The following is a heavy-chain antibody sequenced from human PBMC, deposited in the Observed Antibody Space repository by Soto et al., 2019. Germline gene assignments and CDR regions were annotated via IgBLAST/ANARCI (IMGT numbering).Heavy chain of an antibody. CDR3: ASEAGSRPNTYHGLDV. V-gene: IGHV3-21*01. Sequence: EVQLVESGGGLVKPGGSLRLSCAASGCTFNTYTMNWFRKAPGKWLEWVSSLSSRRIYIYYADSVPGRFTISRDDARNSPYLQMNHMRAEDTSVYYWASEAGSRPNTYHGLDVWGKVPTVTVSA. CDR2: LSSRRIYI. CDR1: GCTFNTYT. J-gene: IGHJ6*04. D-gene: IGHD3-10*01.